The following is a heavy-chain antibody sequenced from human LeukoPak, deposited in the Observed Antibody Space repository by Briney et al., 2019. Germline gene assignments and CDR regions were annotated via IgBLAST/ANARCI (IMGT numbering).Heavy chain of an antibody. D-gene: IGHD2-21*02. J-gene: IGHJ4*02. CDR2: INPSGGST. CDR1: GYTFTSYY. Sequence: ASVKVSCKASGYTFTSYYMHWVRQAPGQGLEWMGIINPSGGSTSYAQKFQGRVTMTRDTSTSTVYMELSSLRSEDTAVYYCARDGSPYCGGDCSLDYWGQGTLVTVSS. CDR3: ARDGSPYCGGDCSLDY. V-gene: IGHV1-46*01.